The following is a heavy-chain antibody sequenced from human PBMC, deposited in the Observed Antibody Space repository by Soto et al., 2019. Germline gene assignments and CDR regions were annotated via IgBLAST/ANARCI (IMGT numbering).Heavy chain of an antibody. J-gene: IGHJ6*02. V-gene: IGHV3-64D*06. D-gene: IGHD3-10*01. CDR3: VKGDYDYYYYGMDV. CDR1: GLTFSSYA. CDR2: ISSNGGST. Sequence: GGSVRLSCSSSGLTFSSYAMHWVRQAPGKGLEYVSAISSNGGSTYYADSVKGRFTISRDNSKNTLYLQMSSLRAEDTAVYYCVKGDYDYYYYGMDVWGQGTTVTVSS.